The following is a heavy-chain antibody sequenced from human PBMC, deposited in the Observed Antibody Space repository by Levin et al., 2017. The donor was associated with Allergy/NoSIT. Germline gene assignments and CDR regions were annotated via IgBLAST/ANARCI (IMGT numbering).Heavy chain of an antibody. D-gene: IGHD1-1*01. J-gene: IGHJ3*01. CDR3: VPRFGGNWHDGFGL. CDR2: IYNSGST. CDR1: GGSTSKFY. V-gene: IGHV4-4*09. Sequence: PSETLSLTCNVSGGSTSKFYWNWIRQPPGKGLEWIGYIYNSGSTNYNPSLKSRVTISMDTSKSQFSLNLRSLTAADTAVYFCVPRFGGNWHDGFGLWGQGTMVTVSP.